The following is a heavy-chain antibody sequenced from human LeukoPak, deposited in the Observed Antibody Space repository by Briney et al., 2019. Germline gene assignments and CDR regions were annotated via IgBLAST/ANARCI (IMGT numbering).Heavy chain of an antibody. CDR3: AKDVRGYNRPFDY. Sequence: GGSPRLSCAASGFTFGSCAMNWVRQAPGKGLEWLSSINGSGANTYYADSVEGRFTISRDNSQNTLYLQMNSLRAEDTAVYYCAKDVRGYNRPFDYWGHGTLVTVSS. CDR2: INGSGANT. J-gene: IGHJ4*01. V-gene: IGHV3-23*01. CDR1: GFTFGSCA. D-gene: IGHD3-10*02.